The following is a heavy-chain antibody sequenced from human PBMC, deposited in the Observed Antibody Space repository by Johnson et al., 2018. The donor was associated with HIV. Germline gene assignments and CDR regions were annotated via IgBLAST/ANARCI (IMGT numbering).Heavy chain of an antibody. CDR3: ARAPHPQWQWLPPGAFDI. CDR2: IYSGGST. CDR1: GFTVSSNY. J-gene: IGHJ3*02. Sequence: EQLEESGGGLIQPGGSLRLSCAASGFTVSSNYMSWVRQAPGKGLEWVSVIYSGGSTYYADSVKGRFTISRDNSKNTLYLQMNSLRAEDTAVYYCARAPHPQWQWLPPGAFDIWGQGTMVTVSS. V-gene: IGHV3-53*01. D-gene: IGHD6-19*01.